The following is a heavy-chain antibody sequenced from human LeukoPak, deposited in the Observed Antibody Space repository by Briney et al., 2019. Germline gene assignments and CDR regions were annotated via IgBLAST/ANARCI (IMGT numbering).Heavy chain of an antibody. D-gene: IGHD5-18*01. CDR1: GYTFTGYY. CDR3: ARSVGELWFLSPHPVYYYGMDV. V-gene: IGHV1-69*13. J-gene: IGHJ6*02. Sequence: SVKVSCKASGYTFTGYYMHWVRQAPGQGLEWMGGIIPIFGTANYAQKFQGRVTITADESTSTAYMELSSLRSEDTAVYYCARSVGELWFLSPHPVYYYGMDVWGQGTTVTVSS. CDR2: IIPIFGTA.